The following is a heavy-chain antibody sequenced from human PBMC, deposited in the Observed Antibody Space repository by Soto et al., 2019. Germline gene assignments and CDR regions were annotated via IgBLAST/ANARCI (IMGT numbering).Heavy chain of an antibody. D-gene: IGHD5-12*01. Sequence: SVKVSCKASGGTFSSFGISWVRQAPGQGLEWMGGIIPVFGRPNYAQRFRGRLTITADESTNTGYMELIDLRSEDTAVYYCATEGSGYNFWGQGTQVTVSS. V-gene: IGHV1-69*13. J-gene: IGHJ1*01. CDR1: GGTFSSFG. CDR2: IIPVFGRP. CDR3: ATEGSGYNF.